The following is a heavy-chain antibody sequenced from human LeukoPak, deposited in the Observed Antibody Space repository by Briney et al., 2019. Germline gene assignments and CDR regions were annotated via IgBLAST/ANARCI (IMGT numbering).Heavy chain of an antibody. CDR2: LTWNGQIT. J-gene: IGHJ4*02. CDR1: GFSLHDYT. Sequence: GGSLRLSYVVSGFSLHDYTMHWVRQVPGKGLEWVALLTWNGQITSYGDSVKGRLNISRDYSKSTLYLEMSRLNFEDSGLYYCVKDGIGGANWGYFGSWGRGTLVSVST. CDR3: VKDGIGGANWGYFGS. D-gene: IGHD3-16*01. V-gene: IGHV3-43*01.